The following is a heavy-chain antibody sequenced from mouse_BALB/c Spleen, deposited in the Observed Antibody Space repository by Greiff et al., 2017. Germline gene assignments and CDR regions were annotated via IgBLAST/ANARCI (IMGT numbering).Heavy chain of an antibody. V-gene: IGHV3-6*02. CDR1: GYSITSGYY. CDR3: ARRYDGYDY. CDR2: ISYDGSN. J-gene: IGHJ2*01. D-gene: IGHD2-3*01. Sequence: VQLQQSGPGLVKPSQSLSLTCSVAGYSITSGYYWNWIRQFPGNKLEWMGYISYDGSNNYNPSLKNRISITRDTSKNQFFLKLNSVTTEDTATYYCARRYDGYDYWGQGTTLTVSS.